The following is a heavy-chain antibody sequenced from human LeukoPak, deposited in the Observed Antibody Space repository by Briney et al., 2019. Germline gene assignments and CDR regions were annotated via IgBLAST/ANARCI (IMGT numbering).Heavy chain of an antibody. CDR3: ARQYVGYSPNWFDP. J-gene: IGHJ5*02. CDR1: GGSISSYY. V-gene: IGHV4-39*01. Sequence: SETLSLTCTVSGGSISSYYWGWIRQPPGKGLEWIGSIYYSGSTYYNPSLKSRVTISVDTSKNQFSLKLSSVTAADTAVYYCARQYVGYSPNWFDPWGQGTLVTVSS. D-gene: IGHD5-18*01. CDR2: IYYSGST.